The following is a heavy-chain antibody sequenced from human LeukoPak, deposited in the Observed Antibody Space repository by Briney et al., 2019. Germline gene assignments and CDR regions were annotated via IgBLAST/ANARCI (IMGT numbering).Heavy chain of an antibody. V-gene: IGHV4-59*08. D-gene: IGHD5-12*01. J-gene: IGHJ2*01. CDR2: IYYSGST. Sequence: SSETLSLTCTVSGGSISSYYWSWIRQPPGKGLEWIGYIYYSGSTNYNPSLKRRVTKSVDTSKNHFSLKLTSVTAADTAVYSCARLEGVVATPYWHFDLWGRGTLVTVSS. CDR1: GGSISSYY. CDR3: ARLEGVVATPYWHFDL.